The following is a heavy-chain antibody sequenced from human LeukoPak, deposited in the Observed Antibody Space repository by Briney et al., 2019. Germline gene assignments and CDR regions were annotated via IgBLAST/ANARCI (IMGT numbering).Heavy chain of an antibody. CDR2: ISGSGGST. J-gene: IGHJ5*02. V-gene: IGHV3-23*01. D-gene: IGHD3-9*01. CDR1: GFTFSSYG. CDR3: AKEAQTGRYFDWLPNWFDP. Sequence: PGGSLRLSCAASGFTFSSYGMSWVRQSPGKGLEWVSAISGSGGSTYYADSVKGRFTISRDNSKNTLYLQMNSLRAEDTAVYYCAKEAQTGRYFDWLPNWFDPWGQGTLVTVSS.